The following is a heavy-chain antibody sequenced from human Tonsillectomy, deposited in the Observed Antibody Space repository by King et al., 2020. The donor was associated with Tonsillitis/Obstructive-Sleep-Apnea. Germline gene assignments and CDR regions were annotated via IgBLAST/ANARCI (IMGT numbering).Heavy chain of an antibody. D-gene: IGHD1-14*01. CDR3: ARGPTNRGATDY. CDR2: XXPNSGNT. V-gene: IGHV1-8*01. Sequence: VQLVESGAEVKKPGASVKVSCKASGYTFTSYDINWVRQATGQGLEWXGXXXPNSGNTGYAQKFQGRVTMTRNTSISTAYMELSSLRSEDTAVYYCARGPTNRGATDYWGQGTLVTVSS. CDR1: GYTFTSYD. J-gene: IGHJ4*02.